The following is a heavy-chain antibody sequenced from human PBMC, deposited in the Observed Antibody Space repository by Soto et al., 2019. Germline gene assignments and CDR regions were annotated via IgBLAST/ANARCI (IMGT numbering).Heavy chain of an antibody. Sequence: GGSVRLSCAASGFTFSSYSMNWVRQAPGKGLEWVSSISGSGNYTHYADFLRGRFTISRDNAKTSLYLQMNSLRAEDTAVYYCAREGINNYNEYYFDSWGQVPVVTFSS. CDR1: GFTFSSYS. D-gene: IGHD4-4*01. V-gene: IGHV3-21*01. CDR2: ISGSGNYT. J-gene: IGHJ4*02. CDR3: AREGINNYNEYYFDS.